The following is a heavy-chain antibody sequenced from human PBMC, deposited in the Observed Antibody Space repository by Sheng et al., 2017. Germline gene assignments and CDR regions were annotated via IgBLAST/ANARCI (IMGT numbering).Heavy chain of an antibody. CDR1: GFTFSSFA. J-gene: IGHJ5*02. CDR2: ISTSGGST. V-gene: IGHV3-23*01. Sequence: EVQLLESGGDLVQPGGSVRLSCAASGFTFSSFAMSWVRQAPGKGLEWVSGISTSGGSTNYADSVKGRFTISRDNSKNTLYLQMNSLRAEDTAVYYCAKGGQVTTDLNWFDPWGQGTQVTV. D-gene: IGHD4-17*01. CDR3: AKGGQVTTDLNWFDP.